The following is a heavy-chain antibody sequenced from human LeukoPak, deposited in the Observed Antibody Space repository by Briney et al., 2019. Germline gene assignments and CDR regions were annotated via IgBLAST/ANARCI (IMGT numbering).Heavy chain of an antibody. CDR1: GDSITSSNYY. J-gene: IGHJ4*02. CDR3: ASLYCSSTSCYLFH. Sequence: SETLSLTCTVSGDSITSSNYYWGWIRQPPGKGLEWIGSIYYSGSTNYNPSLKSRVNISVDTSKNQFSLKLSSVTAADTALYYCASLYCSSTSCYLFHWGQGTLVTVSS. D-gene: IGHD2-2*01. CDR2: IYYSGST. V-gene: IGHV4-39*07.